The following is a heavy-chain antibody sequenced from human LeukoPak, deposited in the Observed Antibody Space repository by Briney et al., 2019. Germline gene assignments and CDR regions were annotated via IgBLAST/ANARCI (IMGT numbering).Heavy chain of an antibody. J-gene: IGHJ5*02. V-gene: IGHV3-21*01. CDR2: ISSSSSYI. CDR1: GFTFSSYS. CDR3: ARASIGQLKTRNWFDP. D-gene: IGHD6-6*01. Sequence: PGGSLRLSCAASGFTFSSYSMNWVRQAPGKGLEWVSSISSSSSYIYYADSVKGRFTISRDNAKNSLYLQMDSLRAEDTAVYYCARASIGQLKTRNWFDPWGQGTLVTVSS.